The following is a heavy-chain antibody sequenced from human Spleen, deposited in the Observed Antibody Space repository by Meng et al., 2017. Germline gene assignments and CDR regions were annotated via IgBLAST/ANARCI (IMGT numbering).Heavy chain of an antibody. CDR1: GYTFTSYG. V-gene: IGHV1-18*01. CDR3: ARDRGAYSDRWYNAYNYAMDV. D-gene: IGHD6-13*01. CDR2: ISANNGNT. Sequence: ASVKVSCKTSGYTFTSYGISWVRQAPGQGLEWMGWISANNGNTNYAQKLQGRVTMTTDTSTITAYMELRSLRSDDTAVYYCARDRGAYSDRWYNAYNYAMDVWGQGTTVTVSS. J-gene: IGHJ6*02.